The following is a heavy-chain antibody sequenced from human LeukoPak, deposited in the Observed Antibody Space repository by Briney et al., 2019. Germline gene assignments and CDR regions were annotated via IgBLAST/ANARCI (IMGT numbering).Heavy chain of an antibody. CDR2: IYCGGTT. V-gene: IGHV4-59*01. J-gene: IGHJ4*02. CDR3: ARVAAAGPIDY. D-gene: IGHD6-13*01. CDR1: GGSISSSY. Sequence: SSETLSLTCTVSGGSISSSYWIWIRQPPGKGLEWIGYIYCGGTTNYTHPLKSRVTISVDTSKKQIFLKLSSVIAAETAVYYCARVAAAGPIDYWGQGTLVTVSS.